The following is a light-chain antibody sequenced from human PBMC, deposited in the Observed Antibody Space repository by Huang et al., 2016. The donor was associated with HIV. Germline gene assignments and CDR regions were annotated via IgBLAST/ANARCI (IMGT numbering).Light chain of an antibody. CDR1: RRLAHSDGNSY. CDR3: MQGTHWPPIT. V-gene: IGKV2-30*02. CDR2: KVS. J-gene: IGKJ5*01. Sequence: DVVMTQSPLSLPVILGQPASISCRSSRRLAHSDGNSYLNWFQQRPGQSPRRVIYKVSNRDSGVPDRFSGSGSGTDFTLKISRVEAEDVGVYYCMQGTHWPPITFGQGTRLEIK.